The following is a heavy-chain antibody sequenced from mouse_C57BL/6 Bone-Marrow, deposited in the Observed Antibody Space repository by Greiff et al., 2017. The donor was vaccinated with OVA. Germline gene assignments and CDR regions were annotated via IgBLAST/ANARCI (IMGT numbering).Heavy chain of an antibody. V-gene: IGHV5-12*01. J-gene: IGHJ1*03. CDR3: ARHGYYDGGGYFDV. CDR1: GFTFSDYY. CDR2: ISNGGGST. Sequence: EVKLMESGGGLVQPGGSLKLSCAASGFTFSDYYMYWVRQTPEKRLEWVAYISNGGGSTYYPDTVKGRFTISRDNAKNTLYLQMSRLKSEDTAMYYCARHGYYDGGGYFDVWGTGTTVTVSS. D-gene: IGHD1-1*01.